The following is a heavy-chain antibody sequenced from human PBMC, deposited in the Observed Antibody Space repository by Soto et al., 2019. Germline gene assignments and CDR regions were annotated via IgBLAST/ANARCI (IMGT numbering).Heavy chain of an antibody. CDR3: AKDLGIITFMYYFGS. Sequence: GGSLRLSCAASGFNFSNHAMSWVRQAPGKGLGWVSVISGSGGTTYYADSVKGRFTISRDNSKNTLYLQMNSLRAEDTAVYYCAKDLGIITFMYYFGSWGQGTLVTVSS. CDR2: ISGSGGTT. J-gene: IGHJ4*02. CDR1: GFNFSNHA. V-gene: IGHV3-23*01. D-gene: IGHD3-16*01.